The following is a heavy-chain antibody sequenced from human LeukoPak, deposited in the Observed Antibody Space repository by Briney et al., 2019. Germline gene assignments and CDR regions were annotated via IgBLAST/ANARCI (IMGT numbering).Heavy chain of an antibody. V-gene: IGHV3-64*02. CDR3: ARVKMGATINHYYYYYMDV. D-gene: IGHD1-26*01. Sequence: PGGSLRLACAASGFTFSSYTIKWVRQAPGKGLEHVSAIISNGGSTHYTDSVKGRFSISRDNSKNTVYLQMGSLRPEDMAVYYCARVKMGATINHYYYYYMDVWGRGTTVSVSS. CDR2: IISNGGST. J-gene: IGHJ6*03. CDR1: GFTFSSYT.